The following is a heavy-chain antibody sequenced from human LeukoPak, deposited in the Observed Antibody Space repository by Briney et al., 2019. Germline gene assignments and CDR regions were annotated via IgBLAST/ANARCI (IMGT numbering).Heavy chain of an antibody. V-gene: IGHV3-23*01. CDR2: ISGSGGST. J-gene: IGHJ6*02. Sequence: GGSLRLSCAASGFTFSSYAMTWFRQAPGKGLEWVSAISGSGGSTYSADSVKGRFTISRDNSKNTLYLQMNSLRAEDTAVYYCAKDLSSWTRFYGMDVWGQGTTVTVSS. D-gene: IGHD6-13*01. CDR3: AKDLSSWTRFYGMDV. CDR1: GFTFSSYA.